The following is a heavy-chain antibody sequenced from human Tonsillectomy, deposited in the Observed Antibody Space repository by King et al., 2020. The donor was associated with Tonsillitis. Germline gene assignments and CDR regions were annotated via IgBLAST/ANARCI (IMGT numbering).Heavy chain of an antibody. CDR2: ISGSGGST. CDR3: AKEAPITQVWGVPLYFDY. D-gene: IGHD5-18*01. CDR1: GFTLSSYA. J-gene: IGHJ4*02. V-gene: IGHV3-23*04. Sequence: VQLVESGGGLVQPGGSLRLSCTASGFTLSSYAMSWVRQAPGKGLEWVSAISGSGGSTYYADSVKGRFTISRDNSKNTLYLQMNSLRAEDTAVYYCAKEAPITQVWGVPLYFDYCGRGTLVTVSS.